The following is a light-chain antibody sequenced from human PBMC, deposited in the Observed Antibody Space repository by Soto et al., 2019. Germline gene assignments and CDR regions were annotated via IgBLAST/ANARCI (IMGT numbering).Light chain of an antibody. CDR3: QQHSDWPSNT. CDR2: GAS. CDR1: RSVSSN. J-gene: IGKJ2*01. Sequence: EIVMTQSPANLSLSPGESATLSCRASRSVSSNLAWYQQKPRQPPRLLIYGASTRATGIPARFSGRGSGTDFTLTISSLQSEDFAVYFCQQHSDWPSNTFGQGTKLEIK. V-gene: IGKV3-15*01.